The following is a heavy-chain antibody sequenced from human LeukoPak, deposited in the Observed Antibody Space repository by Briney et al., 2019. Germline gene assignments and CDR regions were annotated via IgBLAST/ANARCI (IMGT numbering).Heavy chain of an antibody. Sequence: TSETLSLTCAVYGGSFSGYYWSWIRQPPGKGLEWIGEINHSGSTNYNPSLKSRVTISVDTSKNQFSLKLSSVTAADTAVYYSASPPNRGSWRGYYMDVWGKGTTVTVSS. D-gene: IGHD2-15*01. CDR3: ASPPNRGSWRGYYMDV. CDR2: INHSGST. J-gene: IGHJ6*03. CDR1: GGSFSGYY. V-gene: IGHV4-34*01.